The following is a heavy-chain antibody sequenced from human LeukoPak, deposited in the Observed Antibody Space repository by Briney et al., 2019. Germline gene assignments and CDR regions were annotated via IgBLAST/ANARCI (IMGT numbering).Heavy chain of an antibody. CDR2: VYTSGGGT. CDR1: GYTFTRYY. J-gene: IGHJ4*02. Sequence: ASVKVCCKASGYTFTRYYIHWVRQGHGQGLEWMGVVYTSGGGTIYAQKFQVRGTMTTNTSTSTAYMELSSLKSEDTAVYYCATLLGDITCFNYWGQGTLVTVSS. D-gene: IGHD2-21*01. CDR3: ATLLGDITCFNY. V-gene: IGHV1-46*01.